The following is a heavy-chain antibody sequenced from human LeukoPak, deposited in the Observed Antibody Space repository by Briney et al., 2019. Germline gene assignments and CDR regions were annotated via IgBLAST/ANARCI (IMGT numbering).Heavy chain of an antibody. CDR1: GFTFSSYS. V-gene: IGHV3-48*01. Sequence: GGSLRLSCAASGFTFSSYSMNWVRQAPGKGLEWVSYISSSSSTIYYADSVKGRFAISRDNAKNSLYLQINILRAEDTAVYYCAKEAKSGYYYFDYWGQGTLVTVSS. CDR2: ISSSSSTI. D-gene: IGHD3-3*01. CDR3: AKEAKSGYYYFDY. J-gene: IGHJ4*02.